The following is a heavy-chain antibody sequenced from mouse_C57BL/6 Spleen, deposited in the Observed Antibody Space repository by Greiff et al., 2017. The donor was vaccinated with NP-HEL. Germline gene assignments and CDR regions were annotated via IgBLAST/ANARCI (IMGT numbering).Heavy chain of an antibody. D-gene: IGHD1-1*01. CDR1: GYTFTSYW. CDR3: ARSGYYGSSYGEVRYYFDY. CDR2: IHPNSGST. J-gene: IGHJ2*01. V-gene: IGHV1-64*01. Sequence: VQLQQPGAELVKPGASVKLSCKASGYTFTSYWMHWVKQRPGQGLEWIGMIHPNSGSTNYNEKFKSKATLTVDKSSSTAYMQLSSLTSEDSAVYYCARSGYYGSSYGEVRYYFDYWGQGTTLTVSS.